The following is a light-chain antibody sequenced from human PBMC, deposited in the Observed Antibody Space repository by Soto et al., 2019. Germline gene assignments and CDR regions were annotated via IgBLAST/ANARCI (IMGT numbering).Light chain of an antibody. CDR1: QGTSDY. V-gene: IGKV1-27*01. CDR2: AAS. CDR3: QKYDSAPWT. J-gene: IGKJ1*01. Sequence: DIKMTQSPSSLSASIGDRVTITCRASQGTSDYLAWYQQKSGKVPKLLIYAASTLQSGGPSRFSCSGSGTDFTLTISSLLSEDVATYYCQKYDSAPWTFGQGTKVQIK.